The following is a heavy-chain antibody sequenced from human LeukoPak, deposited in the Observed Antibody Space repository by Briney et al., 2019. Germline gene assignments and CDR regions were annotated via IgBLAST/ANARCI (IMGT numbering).Heavy chain of an antibody. CDR3: ARIRGCSSTSCYYYFDC. CDR2: INPSGGST. CDR1: GYTFTSYY. Sequence: ASVKVSCKASGYTFTSYYMHWVRQAPGQGLEWMGIINPSGGSTSYAQKFQGRVTMTRDTSTGTVYMGLSSLRSEDTAVHYCARIRGCSSTSCYYYFDCWGQGTLVTVSS. J-gene: IGHJ4*02. D-gene: IGHD2-2*01. V-gene: IGHV1-46*01.